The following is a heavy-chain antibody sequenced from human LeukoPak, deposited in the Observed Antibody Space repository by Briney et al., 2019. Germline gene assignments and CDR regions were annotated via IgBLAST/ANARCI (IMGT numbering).Heavy chain of an antibody. Sequence: SEXLSLTCAVYGGSFSGYYWSWIRQPPGKGLEWIGEINHSGSTNYNPSLTSRGTISVDTSKNQFSLKLISVTAADTAVYYCARAALAAAGEPYAFDIWGQGTMVTVSS. CDR3: ARAALAAAGEPYAFDI. D-gene: IGHD4-17*01. V-gene: IGHV4-34*01. J-gene: IGHJ3*02. CDR1: GGSFSGYY. CDR2: INHSGST.